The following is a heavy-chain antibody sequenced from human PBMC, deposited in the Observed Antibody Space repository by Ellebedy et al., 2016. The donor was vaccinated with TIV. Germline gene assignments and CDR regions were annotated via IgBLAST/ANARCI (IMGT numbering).Heavy chain of an antibody. V-gene: IGHV3-15*07. Sequence: PGGSLRLSCAASGFTFSNAWMNWVRQAPGKGLEWVGRIKSKTDGGTTDYVAPVKGRFTISRDDSKNTLYLQMDSLEAEDTAVYYCAKSLFSAHRLYPFDYWGQGALVTVSS. J-gene: IGHJ4*02. D-gene: IGHD2/OR15-2a*01. CDR3: AKSLFSAHRLYPFDY. CDR2: IKSKTDGGTT. CDR1: GFTFSNAW.